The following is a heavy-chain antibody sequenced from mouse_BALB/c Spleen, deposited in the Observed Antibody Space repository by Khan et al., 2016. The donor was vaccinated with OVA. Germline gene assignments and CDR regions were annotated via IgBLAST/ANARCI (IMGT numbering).Heavy chain of an antibody. D-gene: IGHD2-14*01. V-gene: IGHV1-4*01. CDR3: ARRTTEYALDY. CDR2: INPRTG. J-gene: IGHJ4*01. CDR1: GYTFTSHT. Sequence: QVQLKQSGAELARPGASVKLSCKASGYTFTSHTMHWIKQRPGQGLEWIAYINPRTGYNQKLNDKATLTADISSSTAYMQLSSLTSEDSAVYYCARRTTEYALDYWGQGTSVTVSS.